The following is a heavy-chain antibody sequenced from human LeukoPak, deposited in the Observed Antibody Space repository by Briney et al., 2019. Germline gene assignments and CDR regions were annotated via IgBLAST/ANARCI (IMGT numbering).Heavy chain of an antibody. D-gene: IGHD4-17*01. V-gene: IGHV4-61*01. Sequence: SETLSLTCTVSGGSVSSGSYYWSWIRQPPGKGLEWIGYIYYSGSTNYNPSLKSRVTISVDTSKNQFSLKLSSVTAADAAVYYCAREGLYGDYVWSLDYWGQGTLVTVSS. CDR1: GGSVSSGSYY. J-gene: IGHJ4*02. CDR3: AREGLYGDYVWSLDY. CDR2: IYYSGST.